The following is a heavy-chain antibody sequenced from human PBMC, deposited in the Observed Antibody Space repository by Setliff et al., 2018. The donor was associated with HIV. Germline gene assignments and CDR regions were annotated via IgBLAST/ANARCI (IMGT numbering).Heavy chain of an antibody. CDR3: ARDRHSSGLGSYGP. CDR1: GGSFGVYR. V-gene: IGHV4-4*07. J-gene: IGHJ5*02. CDR2: IDSSGTT. Sequence: LSLTCTISGGSFGVYRWSWIRQSAGRGLEWIGRIDSSGTTDYKPSLKGRVAISVDTSRNQFSLRVTSVSAADTAVYFCARDRHSSGLGSYGPWGPGILVTVSS. D-gene: IGHD3-10*01.